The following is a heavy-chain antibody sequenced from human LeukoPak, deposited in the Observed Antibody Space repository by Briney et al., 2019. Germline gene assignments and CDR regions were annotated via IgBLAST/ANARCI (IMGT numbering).Heavy chain of an antibody. CDR1: GFTFSTYD. CDR2: IGGSGGAI. D-gene: IGHD2-2*03. CDR3: AKWMSRVQAFDI. Sequence: GGSLRLSCAASGFTFSTYDMGWVRQAPGKGLQWVACIGGSGGAIYYADSVKGRFTISRDNSKSTLYLQMNSLRVDDTAIYYCAKWMSRVQAFDIWGQGTMVTVS. J-gene: IGHJ3*02. V-gene: IGHV3-23*01.